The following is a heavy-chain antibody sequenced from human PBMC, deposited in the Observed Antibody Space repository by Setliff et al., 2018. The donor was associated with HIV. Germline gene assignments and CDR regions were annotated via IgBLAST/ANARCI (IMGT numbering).Heavy chain of an antibody. CDR2: FDPQDGKT. D-gene: IGHD3-10*01. CDR1: GYTLTEVS. Sequence: GASVKVSCKISGYTLTEVSMHWVRQAPGKGLEWMGYFDPQDGKTIYAQKFQGRVTMTRDTSTGTAYMELRNLRSDDTAVYYCATDRTQTGISMVRGRITDPARYPLDYWGPGTLVTVSS. CDR3: ATDRTQTGISMVRGRITDPARYPLDY. J-gene: IGHJ4*02. V-gene: IGHV1-24*01.